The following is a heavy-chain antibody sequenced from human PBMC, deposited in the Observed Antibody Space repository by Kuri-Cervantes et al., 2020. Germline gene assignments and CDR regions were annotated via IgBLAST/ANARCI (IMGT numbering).Heavy chain of an antibody. CDR3: ARRTSSWYDY. Sequence: GESLKISCAASGFTFTSYSMNWVRQAPGKGLEWVSSISNSNTYIYYADSVKGRFTISRDNAENSLYLQMNSLRVEDTAVYYCARRTSSWYDYWGQGTLVTVSS. D-gene: IGHD6-13*01. CDR2: ISNSNTYI. CDR1: GFTFTSYS. V-gene: IGHV3-21*01. J-gene: IGHJ4*02.